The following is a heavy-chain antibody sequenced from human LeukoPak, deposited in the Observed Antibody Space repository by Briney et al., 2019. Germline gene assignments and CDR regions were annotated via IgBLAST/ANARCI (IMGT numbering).Heavy chain of an antibody. Sequence: PGGSLRLSCAASGFTFSSYSMNWVRQAPGKGLEWVSSISSSSIYIYYADSVKGRFTISRDNAKNSLYLQMNSLRAEDTAVYYCATTRIADYYMDVWGKGTTVTISS. J-gene: IGHJ6*03. CDR1: GFTFSSYS. CDR2: ISSSSIYI. CDR3: ATTRIADYYMDV. D-gene: IGHD6-13*01. V-gene: IGHV3-21*01.